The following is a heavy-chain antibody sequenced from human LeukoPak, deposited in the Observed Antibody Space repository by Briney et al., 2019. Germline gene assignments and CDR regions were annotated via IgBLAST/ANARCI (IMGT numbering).Heavy chain of an antibody. D-gene: IGHD4/OR15-4a*01. J-gene: IGHJ3*02. CDR3: ARDLDYPDAFDI. CDR2: IKQDGSEK. CDR1: GFTFSSYW. V-gene: IGHV3-7*01. Sequence: GSLRLSCAASGFTFSSYWMSWVRQAPGKGLEWVANIKQDGSEKYYVDSVKGRFTISRDNAKNSLYLQMNSLRAEGTAVYYCARDLDYPDAFDIWGQGTMVTVSS.